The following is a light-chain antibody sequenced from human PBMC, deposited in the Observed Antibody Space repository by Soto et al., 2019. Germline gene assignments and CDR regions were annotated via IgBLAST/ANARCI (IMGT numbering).Light chain of an antibody. CDR2: EVS. J-gene: IGLJ1*01. Sequence: QSVLTQPASVSGSPGQSITISCTGTSSDVGSYNLVSWYQQHPGKAPKLMIYEVSKRSSGVSNRFSGSKSGNTASLTISGLQAEDEADFSFCSYPPSCTLSYVFAIWPTVTVL. CDR3: CSYPPSCTLSYV. CDR1: SSDVGSYNL. V-gene: IGLV2-23*02.